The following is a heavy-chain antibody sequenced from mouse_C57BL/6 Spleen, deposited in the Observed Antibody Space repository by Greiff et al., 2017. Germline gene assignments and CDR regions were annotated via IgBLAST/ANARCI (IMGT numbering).Heavy chain of an antibody. CDR2: INYDGSST. J-gene: IGHJ1*03. CDR1: GFTFSDYY. Sequence: DVKLVESEGGLVQPGSSMKLSCTASGFTFSDYYMAWVRQVPEKGLEWVANINYDGSSTYYLDSLKSRFIIPRDNAKNILYLQMSSLKSEDTATYYCARAGFWYFDVWGTGTTVTVSS. CDR3: ARAGFWYFDV. V-gene: IGHV5-16*01.